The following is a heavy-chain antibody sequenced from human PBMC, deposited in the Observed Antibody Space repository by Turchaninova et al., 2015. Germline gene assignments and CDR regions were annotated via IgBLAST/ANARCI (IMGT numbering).Heavy chain of an antibody. CDR1: GGSISNYY. J-gene: IGHJ4*02. V-gene: IGHV4-59*08. CDR2: IDYSGST. Sequence: QVQLQESGPGLVKPSETLSPTCHVSGGSISNYYWSCVRQPTGKGLELIGYIDYSGSTNYNPSLKSRVTISVDTSKNQLSLKLSSVTAADTAVYYCARLPYDRSGYRFDYWGQGTLVTVSS. CDR3: ARLPYDRSGYRFDY. D-gene: IGHD3-22*01.